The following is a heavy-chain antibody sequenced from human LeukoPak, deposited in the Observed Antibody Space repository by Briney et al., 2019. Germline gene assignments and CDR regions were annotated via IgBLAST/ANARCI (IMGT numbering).Heavy chain of an antibody. CDR3: ARESYDFWSDLKTLDPDY. Sequence: PGGSLRLSCAASGFTFSSYGMPWVRQAPGKGLEWVAVISYDGSNKYYADSVKGRFTISRDNSKNTLYLQMNSLRAEDTAVYYCARESYDFWSDLKTLDPDYWGQGTLVTVSS. J-gene: IGHJ4*02. CDR1: GFTFSSYG. V-gene: IGHV3-30*03. D-gene: IGHD3-3*01. CDR2: ISYDGSNK.